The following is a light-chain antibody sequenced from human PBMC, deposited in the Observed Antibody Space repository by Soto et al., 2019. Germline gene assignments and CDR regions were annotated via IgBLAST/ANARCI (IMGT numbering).Light chain of an antibody. Sequence: EIVLTQSPGILSLSPGERATLSCRASQPVSSSYLAWYQQKPGQAPRLLIYGASTRATGIPDSFSGSGSGTDFALTISRLEAEDFAVYYCQRCGISTWPVGQGTKVDI. CDR3: QRCGISTWP. V-gene: IGKV3-20*01. J-gene: IGKJ1*01. CDR2: GAS. CDR1: QPVSSSY.